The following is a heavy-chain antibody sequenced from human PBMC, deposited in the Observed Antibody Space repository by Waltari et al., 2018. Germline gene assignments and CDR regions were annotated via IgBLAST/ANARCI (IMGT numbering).Heavy chain of an antibody. CDR1: GGSISRGSYY. J-gene: IGHJ4*02. D-gene: IGHD2-8*01. V-gene: IGHV4-61*02. CDR3: ARDPPYCTNGVCYGDY. CDR2: IYTSGST. Sequence: QVQLQESGPGLVKPSQTLSLTCTVSGGSISRGSYYWSWIRQPAGKGLEWIGRIYTSGSTNYNPSLKSRVTISVDTSKNQFSLKLSSVTAADTAVYYCARDPPYCTNGVCYGDYWGQGTLVTVSS.